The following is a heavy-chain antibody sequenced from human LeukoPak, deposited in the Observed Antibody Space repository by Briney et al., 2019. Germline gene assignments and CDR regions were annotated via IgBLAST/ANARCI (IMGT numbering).Heavy chain of an antibody. Sequence: GGSLRLSCAASGFAFSSQAMGWVRQAPGKGVEWVSVISDSGSITYYADSVKGRFTISRDNSKNTLFLQMNSLRVEDTAVYYCAKDARRTSGWYFFDYWGQGTLVTVSS. D-gene: IGHD6-19*01. CDR3: AKDARRTSGWYFFDY. CDR1: GFAFSSQA. CDR2: ISDSGSIT. J-gene: IGHJ4*02. V-gene: IGHV3-23*01.